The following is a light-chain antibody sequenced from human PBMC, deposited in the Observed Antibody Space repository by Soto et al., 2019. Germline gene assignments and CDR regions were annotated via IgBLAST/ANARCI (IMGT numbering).Light chain of an antibody. CDR2: AAS. CDR3: QQSYSTPLT. CDR1: QSISSY. V-gene: IGKV1-39*01. J-gene: IGKJ1*01. Sequence: DIQITHSRSSLSASVGDRVTITCRASQSISSYLNWYQQKPGKAPKLLIYAASSLQSGVPSRFSGSGSGTDFTLTISSLQPEDFATYYCQQSYSTPLTLGQGTKVDIK.